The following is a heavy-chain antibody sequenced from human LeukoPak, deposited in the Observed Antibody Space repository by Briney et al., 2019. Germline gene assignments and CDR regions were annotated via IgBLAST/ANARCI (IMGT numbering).Heavy chain of an antibody. V-gene: IGHV3-7*01. CDR2: VNRDGSET. CDR3: ARSNGFGMDV. J-gene: IGHJ6*02. Sequence: GGSLRLSCAASGFALSSHWMTWVRQVPGRGPEWVANVNRDGSETYYLDSVKGRFTISKDNAKNSLYLQMNSLRAEDTAVYYCARSNGFGMDVWGQGTTVTVSS. D-gene: IGHD2-8*01. CDR1: GFALSSHW.